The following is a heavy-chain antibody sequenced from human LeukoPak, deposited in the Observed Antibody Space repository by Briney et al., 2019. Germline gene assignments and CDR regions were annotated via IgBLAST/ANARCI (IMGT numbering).Heavy chain of an antibody. V-gene: IGHV1-69*05. CDR1: GYTFTSYG. D-gene: IGHD3-10*01. CDR3: ARDRGDWPYYYMDV. J-gene: IGHJ6*03. CDR2: IIPIFGTA. Sequence: SVKVSCKASGYTFTSYGISWVRQAPGQGLEWMGGIIPIFGTANYAQKFQGRVTITTDESTSTAYMELSSLRSEDTAVYYCARDRGDWPYYYMDVWGKGTTVTVSS.